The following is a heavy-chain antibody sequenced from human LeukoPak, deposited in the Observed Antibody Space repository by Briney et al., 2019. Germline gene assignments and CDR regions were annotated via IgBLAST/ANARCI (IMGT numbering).Heavy chain of an antibody. V-gene: IGHV3-48*03. J-gene: IGHJ3*02. D-gene: IGHD5-24*01. Sequence: GGSLRLSCAASGFTFSSYEMNWVRQAPGKGLEWVSYISTSGSTIYYADSVKGRFTISRDNAKNTLYLQMNSLRAEDTAVYYCAGEMATIFGRLYAFDIWGQGTMVTVSS. CDR1: GFTFSSYE. CDR2: ISTSGSTI. CDR3: AGEMATIFGRLYAFDI.